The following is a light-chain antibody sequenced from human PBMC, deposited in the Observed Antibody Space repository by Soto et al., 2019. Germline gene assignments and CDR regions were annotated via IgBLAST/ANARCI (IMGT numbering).Light chain of an antibody. CDR2: GAS. CDR3: QQYTNWPPMYT. V-gene: IGKV3-15*01. J-gene: IGKJ2*01. Sequence: EIVMTQSPAILSASPGERATLSCRASLSVSSNLAWYRQKPGQAPRLLIYGASTRATGVPARFSGSGSGTEFTLTISSLQSEDFAVYYCQQYTNWPPMYTFGQGTKLEIK. CDR1: LSVSSN.